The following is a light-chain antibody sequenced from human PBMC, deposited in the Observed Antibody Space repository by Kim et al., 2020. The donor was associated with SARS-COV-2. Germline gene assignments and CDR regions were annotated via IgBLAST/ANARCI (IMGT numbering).Light chain of an antibody. CDR1: SSTSGSNT. CDR2: SNN. Sequence: QRVTISCSGSSSTSGSNTVNWYQQLPGTAPKLLIYSNNQRPSGVPDRFSGSKSGTSASLAISGLQSEDEADYYCAAWDDSLNGWVFGGGTKLTVL. CDR3: AAWDDSLNGWV. J-gene: IGLJ3*02. V-gene: IGLV1-44*01.